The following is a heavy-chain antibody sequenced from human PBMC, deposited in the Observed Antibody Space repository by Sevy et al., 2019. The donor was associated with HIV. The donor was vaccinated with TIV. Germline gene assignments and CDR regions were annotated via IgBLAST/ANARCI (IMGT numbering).Heavy chain of an antibody. D-gene: IGHD3-10*01. J-gene: IGHJ5*02. CDR3: SKGGSGTGWFDP. V-gene: IGHV3-49*03. Sequence: GGSLRLSCRASGFNFGDYPMSWFRQAPGKGLAWVGFIRSKASGGTTQYAASVKGRFTISRDDSESIAYLQMNSLKIEDTAAYYCSKGGSGTGWFDPWGQGTLVTVSS. CDR2: IRSKASGGTT. CDR1: GFNFGDYP.